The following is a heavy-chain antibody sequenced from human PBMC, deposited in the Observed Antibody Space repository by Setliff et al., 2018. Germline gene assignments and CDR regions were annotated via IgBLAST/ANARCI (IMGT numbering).Heavy chain of an antibody. CDR2: IRVYDGYT. D-gene: IGHD1-26*01. V-gene: IGHV1-18*01. J-gene: IGHJ4*02. CDR1: GFSFTTFG. CDR3: VRDLGQWALDF. Sequence: ASVKVSCKTSGFSFTTFGFSWVRQAPGQGLEWMGWIRVYDGYTDYAQKFQGRVTMTKDTSTSTAYMELRSLRPDDTAVYYCVRDLGQWALDFWGQGTLVTVSS.